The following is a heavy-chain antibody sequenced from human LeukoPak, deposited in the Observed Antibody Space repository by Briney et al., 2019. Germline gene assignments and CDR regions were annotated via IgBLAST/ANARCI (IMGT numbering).Heavy chain of an antibody. CDR1: GFTFSSHW. CDR2: IKSDGSGT. J-gene: IGHJ4*02. CDR3: ARALGY. Sequence: GGSLRLSCAASGFTFSSHWMHWVRQAPGKGLVWVSHIKSDGSGTSYADSVKGRFTITRDNAKNTLYLQMNSLRAEDTAIYYCARALGYWGQGTLVTVSS. V-gene: IGHV3-74*01.